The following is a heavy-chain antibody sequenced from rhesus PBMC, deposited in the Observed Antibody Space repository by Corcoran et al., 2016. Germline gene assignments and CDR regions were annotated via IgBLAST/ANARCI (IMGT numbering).Heavy chain of an antibody. D-gene: IGHD5-24*01. CDR2: IYGGSGST. CDR3: ARPRYSGYNRFDV. V-gene: IGHV4-147*01. Sequence: QVQLQESGPGLVKPSEPLSLPCAVSGGSISSNYWSWIRPSPRTGLEWIGFIYGGSGSTSYNPSLKSRVTISTDTSKNQFSLKLSSVTAADTAVYYCARPRYSGYNRFDVWGPGVLVTVSS. J-gene: IGHJ5-1*01. CDR1: GGSISSNY.